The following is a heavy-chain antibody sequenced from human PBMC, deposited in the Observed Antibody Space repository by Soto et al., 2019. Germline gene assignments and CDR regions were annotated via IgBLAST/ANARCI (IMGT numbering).Heavy chain of an antibody. Sequence: QVQLVESGGGVVQPGRSLRLSCAASGFTFSSYGMHWVRQAPGTGLEWVAVISYDGSNKYYADSVKGRFTISRDKSKNTQYLQMNSLRAEDTAVYYCAKAAVRYSSSSLFDYWGQGTLVTVSS. CDR1: GFTFSSYG. J-gene: IGHJ4*02. CDR3: AKAAVRYSSSSLFDY. CDR2: ISYDGSNK. V-gene: IGHV3-30*18. D-gene: IGHD6-6*01.